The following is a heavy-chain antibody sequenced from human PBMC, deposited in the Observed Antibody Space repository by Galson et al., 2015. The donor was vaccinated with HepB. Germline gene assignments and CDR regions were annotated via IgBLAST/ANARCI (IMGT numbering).Heavy chain of an antibody. Sequence: SLRLSCAASGFTFSIYAMSWVRQAPEKGLEWVSKITANSDTTNYADSVKGRFTIFRDNSKNTVYLQMNSLRAEDTAVYYCARDRGVRAPAATFYMDVWSKGTTVTVSS. CDR1: GFTFSIYA. CDR3: ARDRGVRAPAATFYMDV. CDR2: ITANSDTT. V-gene: IGHV3-23*01. D-gene: IGHD2-2*01. J-gene: IGHJ6*03.